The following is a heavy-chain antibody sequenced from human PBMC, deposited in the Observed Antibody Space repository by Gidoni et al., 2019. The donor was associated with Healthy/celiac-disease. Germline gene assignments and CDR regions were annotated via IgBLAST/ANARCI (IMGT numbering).Heavy chain of an antibody. V-gene: IGHV1-69*06. CDR3: ASGDGDYPYDYYGMDV. Sequence: VKVSCKASGGTFSSYAISWVRQAPGQGLEWMGGIIPIFGTANYAQKFQGRVTITADKSTSTAYMELSSLRSEDTAVYYCASGDGDYPYDYYGMDVWGQGTTVTVSS. D-gene: IGHD4-17*01. CDR1: GGTFSSYA. J-gene: IGHJ6*02. CDR2: IIPIFGTA.